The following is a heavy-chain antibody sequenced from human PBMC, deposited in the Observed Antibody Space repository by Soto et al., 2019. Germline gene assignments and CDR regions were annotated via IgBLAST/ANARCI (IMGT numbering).Heavy chain of an antibody. CDR1: GFTFSSYG. V-gene: IGHV3-23*01. D-gene: IGHD1-7*01. Sequence: EVQLLESGGGLVQPGGSLRLSCAASGFTFSSYGMTWVRQAPGKGLEWVSFSSATGAGTYYPDSVKGRFTISRDNSKNTLYLQTPSLRADDTAVYHCAKDRRAGGNYGLDSDFWGQGAVVSVSS. J-gene: IGHJ4*02. CDR3: AKDRRAGGNYGLDSDF. CDR2: SSATGAGT.